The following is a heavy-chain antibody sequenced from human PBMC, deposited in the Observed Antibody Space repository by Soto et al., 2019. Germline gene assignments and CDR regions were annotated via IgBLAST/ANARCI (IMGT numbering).Heavy chain of an antibody. CDR2: INPRNGDT. D-gene: IGHD3-16*02. J-gene: IGHJ4*02. CDR3: ARHRFTSGSDYFDS. Sequence: ASVKVSCKASGYTFTEYNLHWVRQAPGQGPEWMGSINPRNGDTDFAQKFQPRVTMTRDTSITTAYMEVFRLTSHDTAVYYCARHRFTSGSDYFDSWGQGTLVTVSS. CDR1: GYTFTEYN. V-gene: IGHV1-2*02.